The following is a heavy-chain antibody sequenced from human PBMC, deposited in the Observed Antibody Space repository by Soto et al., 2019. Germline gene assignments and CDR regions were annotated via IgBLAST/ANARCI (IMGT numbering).Heavy chain of an antibody. V-gene: IGHV1-18*01. CDR1: GYTFTSYG. CDR3: ARSSRLYYYYYYMDV. D-gene: IGHD2-2*01. Sequence: ASVKVSCKASGYTFTSYGISWVRRAPGQGLEWMGWISAYNGNTNYAQKLQGRVTMTTDTSTSTAYMELRSLRSDDTAVYYCARSSRLYYYYYYMDVWGKGTTVTVSS. CDR2: ISAYNGNT. J-gene: IGHJ6*03.